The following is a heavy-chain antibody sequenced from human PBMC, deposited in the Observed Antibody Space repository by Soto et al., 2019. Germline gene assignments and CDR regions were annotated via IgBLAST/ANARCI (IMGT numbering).Heavy chain of an antibody. D-gene: IGHD3-22*01. Sequence: ASVKVSCKASGYTFTSYGISWVRQAPGQGLEWMGWISAYNGNTNYAQKLQGRVTMTTDTSTSTAYMELRSLRSDDTAVYYCARAPLRYYDSSGYLDYWAQGTLVTVSS. V-gene: IGHV1-18*04. CDR2: ISAYNGNT. CDR1: GYTFTSYG. CDR3: ARAPLRYYDSSGYLDY. J-gene: IGHJ4*02.